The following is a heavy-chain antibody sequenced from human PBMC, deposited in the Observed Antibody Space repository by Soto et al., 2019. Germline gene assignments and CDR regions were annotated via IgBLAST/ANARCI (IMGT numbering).Heavy chain of an antibody. CDR1: DDSINSDKYY. Sequence: SETLSLTCSVSDDSINSDKYYWGWIRQPPGKGLEWIGSIYYRGNAYYNPSLQTRVTISLDKPKSQFSLKLNSVTAADSAVYFCARLEGLATISYYIDFWGPGALVTVSS. V-gene: IGHV4-39*01. D-gene: IGHD3-9*01. J-gene: IGHJ4*02. CDR2: IYYRGNA. CDR3: ARLEGLATISYYIDF.